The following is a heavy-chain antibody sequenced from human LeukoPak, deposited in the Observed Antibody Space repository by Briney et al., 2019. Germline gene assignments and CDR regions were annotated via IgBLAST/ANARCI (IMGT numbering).Heavy chain of an antibody. Sequence: GSLRLSCAASGFTFSSYWMHWVRQAPGKGLVWVSRINSDGSSTSYADSVKGRFTISRDNGKNSLYLQMNSLRAEDTAVYYCARPLAVAYGVSNFDYWGQRSLLTV. CDR1: GFTFSSYW. CDR2: INSDGSST. D-gene: IGHD4-17*01. CDR3: ARPLAVAYGVSNFDY. V-gene: IGHV3-74*01. J-gene: IGHJ4*02.